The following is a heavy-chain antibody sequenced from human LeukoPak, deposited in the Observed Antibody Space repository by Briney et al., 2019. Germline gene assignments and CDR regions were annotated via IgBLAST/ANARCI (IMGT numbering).Heavy chain of an antibody. CDR1: GYTFTSYY. J-gene: IGHJ4*02. D-gene: IGHD6-19*01. CDR3: AMGVGAPEDLGVAADFDY. CDR2: INPSGGST. V-gene: IGHV1-46*01. Sequence: GASVKVSCKASGYTFTSYYMHWVRQAPGQGLEWMGIINPSGGSTSYAQKFQGRVTMTRDMSTSTVYMELSSLRSEDTAVYYCAMGVGAPEDLGVAADFDYWGQGTLVTVSS.